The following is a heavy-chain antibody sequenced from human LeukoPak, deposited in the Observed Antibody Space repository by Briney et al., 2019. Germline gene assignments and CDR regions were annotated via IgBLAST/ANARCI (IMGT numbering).Heavy chain of an antibody. V-gene: IGHV1-18*01. CDR3: AIQENDFWSAAVDY. Sequence: ASVKVSCKASGYTFTSYGISWVRQAPGQGLEWMGWISAYNGNTNYAQKLQGRVTMTTDTSTSTAYMELRSLRSDDTAVYYCAIQENDFWSAAVDYWGQGTLVTVSS. D-gene: IGHD3-3*01. J-gene: IGHJ4*02. CDR1: GYTFTSYG. CDR2: ISAYNGNT.